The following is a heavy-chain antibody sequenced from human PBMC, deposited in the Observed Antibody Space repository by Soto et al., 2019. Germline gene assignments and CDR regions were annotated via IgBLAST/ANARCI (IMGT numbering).Heavy chain of an antibody. CDR1: GYTFSSYG. CDR2: ISAYNGNT. Sequence: QVQLVQSGAEVKKPGASVKVSCKASGYTFSSYGISWVRQAPGQGLEWMGWISAYNGNTKYAQKFQCRATMTTDTSTSNASMELRSLRSDDTAVYYCAREPSYFDYWGQGPLVTVSS. V-gene: IGHV1-18*01. J-gene: IGHJ4*02. CDR3: AREPSYFDY.